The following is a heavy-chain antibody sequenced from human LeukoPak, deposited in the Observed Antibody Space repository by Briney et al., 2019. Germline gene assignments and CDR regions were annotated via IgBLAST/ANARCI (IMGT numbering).Heavy chain of an antibody. D-gene: IGHD3-10*01. CDR2: IWYDGSER. CDR1: GFTFSSYG. V-gene: IGHV3-30*02. CDR3: ASGYGSGEWWYFDY. J-gene: IGHJ4*02. Sequence: GESLRLSCAASGFTFSSYGMHWVRQAPGKGLEWVAIIWYDGSERYYADSVKGRFTISRANSKNTLYLQMNSLRAEDTAVYYCASGYGSGEWWYFDYWGQGTLVTVSS.